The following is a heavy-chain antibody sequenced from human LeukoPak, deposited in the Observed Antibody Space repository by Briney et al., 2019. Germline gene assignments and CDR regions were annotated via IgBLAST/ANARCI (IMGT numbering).Heavy chain of an antibody. V-gene: IGHV3-21*01. J-gene: IGHJ4*02. CDR3: ARSRTVGATISY. D-gene: IGHD1-26*01. CDR2: ISSSSSYI. CDR1: GFTFSSYS. Sequence: GGSLRLSCVASGFTFSSYSMNWVRQAPGKGLEWVSSISSSSSYIYYADSVKGRFTISRDNAKNSLYLQMNSLRAEDTAVYYCARSRTVGATISYWGQGTLVTVSS.